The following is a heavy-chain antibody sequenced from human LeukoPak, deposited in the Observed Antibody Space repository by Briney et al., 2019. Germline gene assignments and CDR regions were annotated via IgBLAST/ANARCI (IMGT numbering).Heavy chain of an antibody. CDR2: MSPNSGNT. CDR1: GYTFTSYD. V-gene: IGHV1-8*01. CDR3: ARGPSDGGGSYYFDY. Sequence: ASVKVSCKASGYTFTSYDINWMRQATGQGLEWMGWMSPNSGNTGYAQKFQGRVTITRNTSISTAYMELSSLRSEDTAVYYCARGPSDGGGSYYFDYWGQGTLVTVSS. D-gene: IGHD2-15*01. J-gene: IGHJ4*02.